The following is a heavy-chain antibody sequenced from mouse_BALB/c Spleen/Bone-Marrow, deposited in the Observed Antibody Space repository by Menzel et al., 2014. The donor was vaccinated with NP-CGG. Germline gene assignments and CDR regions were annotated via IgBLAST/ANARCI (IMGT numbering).Heavy chain of an antibody. J-gene: IGHJ4*01. Sequence: QVQLQQSGAELMKPGASVKISRKATGYTFSSYWIEWVKQRPGHGLELIGEILPGSGGTNYNEKFKGKATFTADTSSNTAYMQLNSLTSEDSAVYYCARSMDYWGQGTSVTVSP. CDR2: ILPGSGGT. CDR1: GYTFSSYW. CDR3: ARSMDY. V-gene: IGHV1-9*01.